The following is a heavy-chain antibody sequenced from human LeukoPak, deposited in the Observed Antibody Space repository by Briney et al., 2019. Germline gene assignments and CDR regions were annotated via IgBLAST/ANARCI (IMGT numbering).Heavy chain of an antibody. Sequence: PGGSLRLSCAASGFTVSSNYMSWVRQAPGKGLEWVSVIYSGGSTYYADSVKGRFTISRHNSKNTLYLQMNSLRAEDTAVYHCARSLQYSSSWYYFDYWGQGTLVTVSS. D-gene: IGHD6-13*01. V-gene: IGHV3-53*04. CDR2: IYSGGST. CDR3: ARSLQYSSSWYYFDY. J-gene: IGHJ4*02. CDR1: GFTVSSNY.